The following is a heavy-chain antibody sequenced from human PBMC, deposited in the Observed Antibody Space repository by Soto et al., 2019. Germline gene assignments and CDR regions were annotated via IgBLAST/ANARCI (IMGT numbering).Heavy chain of an antibody. CDR3: ASWHEREHAYDV. J-gene: IGHJ3*01. CDR2: LYDVFGS. CDR1: GLTVSGTKY. Sequence: DVQLVESGGGLIQPGASLRLSCAAFGLTVSGTKYVAWVRQAPGKGLEWVSALYDVFGSFYADSVKGRFTTSSDRSKSTVYLQMNGLRPDDTAVYYCASWHEREHAYDVWGQGTTVIVSS. V-gene: IGHV3-53*01. D-gene: IGHD1-1*01.